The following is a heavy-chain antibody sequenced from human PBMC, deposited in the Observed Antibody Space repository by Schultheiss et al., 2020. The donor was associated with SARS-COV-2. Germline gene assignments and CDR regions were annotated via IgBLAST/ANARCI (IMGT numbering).Heavy chain of an antibody. CDR3: ARTAVPAAMPGDYYYYGMDV. V-gene: IGHV4-61*02. Sequence: SETLSLTCTVSGGSISSGSYYWSWIRQPAGKGLEWIGRIYTSGSTNYNPSLKSRVTMSVDTSKNQFSLKLSSVTAADTAVYYCARTAVPAAMPGDYYYYGMDVWGQGTTVTVSS. J-gene: IGHJ6*02. CDR2: IYTSGST. CDR1: GGSISSGSYY. D-gene: IGHD2-2*01.